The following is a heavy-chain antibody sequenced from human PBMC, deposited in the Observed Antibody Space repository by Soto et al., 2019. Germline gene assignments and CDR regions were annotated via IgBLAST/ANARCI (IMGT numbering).Heavy chain of an antibody. J-gene: IGHJ4*02. V-gene: IGHV5-51*01. CDR3: ARPPYSASYYYFDQ. Sequence: GESLKISCKASGYSFTSYWIGWVRQMPGKGLGWMGIIYPGDSDTIYSPSFQGQVTISADKSISTAYLQWNSLKASDTAMYYCARPPYSASYYYFDQWGQGTPVTVSS. CDR2: IYPGDSDT. D-gene: IGHD1-26*01. CDR1: GYSFTSYW.